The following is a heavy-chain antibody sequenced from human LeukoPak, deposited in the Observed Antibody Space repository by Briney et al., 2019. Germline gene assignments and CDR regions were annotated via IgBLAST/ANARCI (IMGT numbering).Heavy chain of an antibody. CDR3: ARAPSITIFGVVTRWFDP. J-gene: IGHJ5*02. Sequence: ASVKVSCKASGYTFTGYYMHWVRQAPGQGLEWMGWINPNSGGTNYAQKFQGRVTMTRDTSISTAYMELSRLRSDDTAVYYCARAPSITIFGVVTRWFDPWGQGTLVTVSS. CDR2: INPNSGGT. CDR1: GYTFTGYY. D-gene: IGHD3-3*01. V-gene: IGHV1-2*02.